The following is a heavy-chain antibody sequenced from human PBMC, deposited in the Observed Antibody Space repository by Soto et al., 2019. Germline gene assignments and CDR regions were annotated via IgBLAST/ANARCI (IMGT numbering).Heavy chain of an antibody. Sequence: EVQLVESGGGLVQPGSSLRLSCEASGFTFSAYIMNWVRQTPGKGLEWISHITSTSNIIYYADSVKGRFTISRDNARNSLVLQMNSLRVEDTAVYYCARGKAMDDYWGRGTLVTVSS. D-gene: IGHD5-18*01. CDR2: ITSTSNII. CDR3: ARGKAMDDY. CDR1: GFTFSAYI. V-gene: IGHV3-48*01. J-gene: IGHJ4*02.